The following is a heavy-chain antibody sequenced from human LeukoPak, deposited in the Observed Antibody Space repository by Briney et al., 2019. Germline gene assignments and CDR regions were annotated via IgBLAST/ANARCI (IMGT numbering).Heavy chain of an antibody. Sequence: SETLSLTCTVSGGSISGSYWSWIRQAPGKGLEWIAYMYNSGSTNYNPSLKSRVTISIDTSKNQFSLKLSSLTAADAAIYYCARGIESYGDYGYWGQGILVTVSS. CDR1: GGSISGSY. CDR3: ARGIESYGDYGY. D-gene: IGHD4-17*01. V-gene: IGHV4-59*01. J-gene: IGHJ4*02. CDR2: MYNSGST.